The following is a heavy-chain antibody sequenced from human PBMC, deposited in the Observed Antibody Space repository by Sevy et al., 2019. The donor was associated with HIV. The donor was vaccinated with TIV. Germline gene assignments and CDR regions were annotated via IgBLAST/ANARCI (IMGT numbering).Heavy chain of an antibody. V-gene: IGHV1-24*01. D-gene: IGHD3-22*01. CDR3: ATTKDYYDSSGCPFDY. Sequence: ASVKVSCKVSGYTLTQLSMHWVRQAPGKGLEWMGSFDPEDGETIYAQKLRGRVTMTEDTSADTAYMELNSLRSEDTAVYYCATTKDYYDSSGCPFDYWDQGTPVTVSS. J-gene: IGHJ4*02. CDR2: FDPEDGET. CDR1: GYTLTQLS.